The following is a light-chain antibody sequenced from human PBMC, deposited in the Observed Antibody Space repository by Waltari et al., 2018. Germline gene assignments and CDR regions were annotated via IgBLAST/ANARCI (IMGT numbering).Light chain of an antibody. J-gene: IGLJ1*01. V-gene: IGLV2-23*02. Sequence: WYQLHPGVNPKQLIYEITRRASGVSNRFYGAKSGNTVSLTSSGVQAEDEADYFCCTCAGYGIYVFGTGTQVSVL. CDR2: EIT. CDR3: CTCAGYGIYV.